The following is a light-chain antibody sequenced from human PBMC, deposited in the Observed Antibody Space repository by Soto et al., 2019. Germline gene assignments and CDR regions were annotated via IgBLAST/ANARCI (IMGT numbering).Light chain of an antibody. V-gene: IGKV1-39*01. CDR1: QSISIY. J-gene: IGKJ1*01. CDR2: AAS. Sequence: DLQMTQSPSSLSASVGDRVTITCRASQSISIYLNWYQQKPGKAPKLLIYAASSLQSGVPSRFSGSGSGTDFTLTINSLQPEDFATYHCQQSYSAPRTFGQGTKVEI. CDR3: QQSYSAPRT.